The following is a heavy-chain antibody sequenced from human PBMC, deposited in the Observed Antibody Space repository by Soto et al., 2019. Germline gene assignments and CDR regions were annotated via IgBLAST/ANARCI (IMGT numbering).Heavy chain of an antibody. CDR2: ISNNGINK. D-gene: IGHD6-6*01. J-gene: IGHJ6*01. Sequence: ESGGGVVQPGRSLRLLCAASGFTFRTYGMHWVRQAPGKGLEWLAVISNNGINKYYADSVKGRFTISRDNSRDTLFLQMNSLRGEDTAIYYCAKVIRADSTSSNFYYYSGLDVW. CDR1: GFTFRTYG. CDR3: AKVIRADSTSSNFYYYSGLDV. V-gene: IGHV3-30*18.